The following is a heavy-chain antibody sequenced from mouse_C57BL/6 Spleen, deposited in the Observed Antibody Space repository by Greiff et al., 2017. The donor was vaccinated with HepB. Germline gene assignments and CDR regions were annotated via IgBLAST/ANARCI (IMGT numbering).Heavy chain of an antibody. J-gene: IGHJ4*01. Sequence: QVQLQQSGPELVKPGASVKISCQASGYAFSSSWMNWVKQRPGKGLEWIGRIYPGDGDTNYNGKFKGKATLTADKSSSTAYMQLSSLTYEDSAVYGCARQSLGMDDWGQGTSVTVSS. V-gene: IGHV1-82*01. D-gene: IGHD6-2*01. CDR1: GYAFSSSW. CDR2: IYPGDGDT. CDR3: ARQSLGMDD.